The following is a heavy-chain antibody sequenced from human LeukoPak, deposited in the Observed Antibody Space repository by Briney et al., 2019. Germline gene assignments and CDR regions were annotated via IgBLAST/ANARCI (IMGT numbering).Heavy chain of an antibody. CDR2: INPNSGGT. Sequence: ASVKVSCKASGYTFTGYYMHWVRQAPGQGLEWMGWINPNSGGTNYAQKFQGRVTMTRDTSISTAYMELSRLRSDDTAVYYCARAYYYDSSGYPVGYWGQGTLVTVSS. J-gene: IGHJ4*02. V-gene: IGHV1-2*02. CDR1: GYTFTGYY. CDR3: ARAYYYDSSGYPVGY. D-gene: IGHD3-22*01.